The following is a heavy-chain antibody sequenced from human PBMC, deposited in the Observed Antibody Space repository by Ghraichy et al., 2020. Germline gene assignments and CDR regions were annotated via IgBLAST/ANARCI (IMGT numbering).Heavy chain of an antibody. D-gene: IGHD3-3*01. CDR1: GGSINNYY. Sequence: SETLSLTCTVSGGSINNYYWSWIRQPPGKGLEWIGFIYYSGGANYNPSLKSRATISVDASMTQFSLRLSSVTAADTAVYYCARDRAVFGPGGMDVWGQGTRATVSS. V-gene: IGHV4-59*01. CDR2: IYYSGGA. CDR3: ARDRAVFGPGGMDV. J-gene: IGHJ6*02.